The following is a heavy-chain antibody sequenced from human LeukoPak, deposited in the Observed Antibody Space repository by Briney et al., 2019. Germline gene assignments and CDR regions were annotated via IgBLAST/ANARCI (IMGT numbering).Heavy chain of an antibody. D-gene: IGHD2-15*01. CDR1: GFTFSTYG. V-gene: IGHV3-30*02. CDR3: AAQEDYYLDF. CDR2: IRYDGSNN. J-gene: IGHJ4*02. Sequence: GGSLRLSCAASGFTFSTYGMHWVRQAPDTGLEWVAFIRYDGSNNHYADSVKGRFTISRDNSKNTLYLQMNSLRAEDTAVYYCAAQEDYYLDFWGQGTLVTVSS.